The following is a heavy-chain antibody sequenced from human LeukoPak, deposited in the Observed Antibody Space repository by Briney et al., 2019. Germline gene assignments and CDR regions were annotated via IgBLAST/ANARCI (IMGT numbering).Heavy chain of an antibody. CDR3: ARVRLLGTWKRLYYFDY. D-gene: IGHD7-27*01. Sequence: PSETLSLTRTVSGGSISSSSYYWGWIRQPPGKGLEWIGSIYYSGSTYYNPSLKSRVTISVDTSKNQFSLKLSSVTAADTAVYYCARVRLLGTWKRLYYFDYWGQGTLVTVSS. CDR2: IYYSGST. CDR1: GGSISSSSYY. V-gene: IGHV4-39*07. J-gene: IGHJ4*02.